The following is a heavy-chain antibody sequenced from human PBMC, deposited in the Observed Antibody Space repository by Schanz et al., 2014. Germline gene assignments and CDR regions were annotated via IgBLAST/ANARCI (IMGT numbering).Heavy chain of an antibody. V-gene: IGHV3-30*02. CDR1: GFTFSDFG. D-gene: IGHD3-22*01. Sequence: QVHLVESGGGVVQPGRSLRLSCAATGFTFSDFGMHWVRQASGKGLEWVAFMPFDYSSQYYADSVRGRFTISRDDSKNTLYLQMNSLRPEDTAVYYCAKEDRTHSSDYVYWGQGTLVTVSS. CDR2: MPFDYSSQ. J-gene: IGHJ4*02. CDR3: AKEDRTHSSDYVY.